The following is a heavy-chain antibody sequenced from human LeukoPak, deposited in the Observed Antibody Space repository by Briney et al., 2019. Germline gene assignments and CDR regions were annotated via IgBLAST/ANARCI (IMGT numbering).Heavy chain of an antibody. CDR2: VNWNGGST. D-gene: IGHD5-24*01. CDR3: AKGSAPPGYTIDY. J-gene: IGHJ4*02. Sequence: PGGSLRLSCAASGFTFDDYGMSWVRQAPGKGLEWISGVNWNGGSTGYADSVKGRFTISRDNSKNSLYLQMNSLRTEDTALYYCAKGSAPPGYTIDYWGQGTLVTVSS. V-gene: IGHV3-20*04. CDR1: GFTFDDYG.